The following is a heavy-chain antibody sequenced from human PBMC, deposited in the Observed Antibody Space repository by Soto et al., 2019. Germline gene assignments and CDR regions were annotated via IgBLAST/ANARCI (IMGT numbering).Heavy chain of an antibody. CDR3: ATHLRSSSEFHY. V-gene: IGHV1-69*12. Sequence: QVQLVQSGAEVKRRGSSVKVSCKASGGTFSSYAISWVRQAPGQGLEWMGGIIPIFGTANYAQKFQGRVTITADESTSTAYMELSSLRSEDTAVYYCATHLRSSSEFHYWGQGTLVTVSS. J-gene: IGHJ4*02. CDR2: IIPIFGTA. D-gene: IGHD6-6*01. CDR1: GGTFSSYA.